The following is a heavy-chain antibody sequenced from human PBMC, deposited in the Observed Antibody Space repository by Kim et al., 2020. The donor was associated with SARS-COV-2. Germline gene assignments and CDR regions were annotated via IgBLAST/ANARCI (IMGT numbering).Heavy chain of an antibody. CDR3: ARDHRDGYTVY. CDR2: T. J-gene: IGHJ4*02. V-gene: IGHV1-2*02. D-gene: IGHD5-12*01. Sequence: TNYAQKFQGRVTMTRDTSISTAYMELSRLRSDDTAVYYCARDHRDGYTVYWGQGTLVTVSS.